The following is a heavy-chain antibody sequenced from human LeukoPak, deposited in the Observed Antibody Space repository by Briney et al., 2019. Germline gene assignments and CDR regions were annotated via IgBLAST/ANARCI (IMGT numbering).Heavy chain of an antibody. D-gene: IGHD2-15*01. J-gene: IGHJ4*02. V-gene: IGHV3-23*01. CDR3: ARDQTPFY. CDR2: ISGSGGST. CDR1: GFTFSSYA. Sequence: GGSLRLSCAASGFTFSSYAMSWVRQAPGKGLEWVSAISGSGGSTYYADSVKGRFTISRDNAKSSMWLQMNSLRDEDTAVYYCARDQTPFYWGQGSLVTVSS.